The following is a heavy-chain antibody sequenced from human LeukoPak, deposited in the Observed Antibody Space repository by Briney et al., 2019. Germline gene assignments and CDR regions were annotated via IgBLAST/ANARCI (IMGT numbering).Heavy chain of an antibody. J-gene: IGHJ4*02. Sequence: GGSLRLSCTASGFTFSSYGMHWVRQAPGKGREWVAFIQYDGSNKYYADSVKGRFTISRDNSKNTLYLQMNSLRAEDTAMYYCAKITIFGVGIVYWGQGTLVTVSS. D-gene: IGHD3-3*01. CDR2: IQYDGSNK. V-gene: IGHV3-30*02. CDR1: GFTFSSYG. CDR3: AKITIFGVGIVY.